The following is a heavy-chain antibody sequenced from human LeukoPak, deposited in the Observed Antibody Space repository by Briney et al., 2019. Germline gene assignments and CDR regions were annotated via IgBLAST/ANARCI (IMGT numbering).Heavy chain of an antibody. CDR2: IWYDGSNK. J-gene: IGHJ4*02. CDR1: GFTFSCLG. V-gene: IGHV3-33*06. D-gene: IGHD3-22*01. CDR3: VKSLHYREDSGYPQ. Sequence: GGSLRLSCAASGFTFSCLGMHWVRQAPGKWLEWVAVIWYDGSNKYYADSVKGRFTISRDNAQNTLYLRMTSLRVEDTAMYYCVKSLHYREDSGYPQWGQGTLVTVSS.